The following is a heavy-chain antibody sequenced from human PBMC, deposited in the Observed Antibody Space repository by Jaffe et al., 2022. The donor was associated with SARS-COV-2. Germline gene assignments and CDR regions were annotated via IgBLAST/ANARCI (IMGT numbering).Heavy chain of an antibody. CDR1: GYTFTGYY. J-gene: IGHJ4*02. CDR3: ARERRGDSSGVCFVY. CDR2: INPNSGGT. V-gene: IGHV1-2*06. Sequence: QVQLVQSGAEVKKPGASVKVSCKASGYTFTGYYMHWVRQAPGQGLEWMGRINPNSGGTNYAQKFQGRVTMTRDTSISTAYMELSRLRSDDTAVYYCARERRGDSSGVCFVYWGQGTLVTVSS. D-gene: IGHD6-19*01.